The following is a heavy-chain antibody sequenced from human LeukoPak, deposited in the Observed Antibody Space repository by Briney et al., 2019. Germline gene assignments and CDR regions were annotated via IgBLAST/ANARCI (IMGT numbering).Heavy chain of an antibody. CDR3: ARDHYDFWSGYPPFDY. Sequence: ASVTVSFKASGYTFTSYAMNWVRQAPGQGLEWMGWINTNTGNPTYAQGFTGRFVFSLDTSVSTASLQISSLKAEDTAVYYCARDHYDFWSGYPPFDYWGQGTLVTVSS. V-gene: IGHV7-4-1*02. J-gene: IGHJ4*02. CDR1: GYTFTSYA. CDR2: INTNTGNP. D-gene: IGHD3-3*01.